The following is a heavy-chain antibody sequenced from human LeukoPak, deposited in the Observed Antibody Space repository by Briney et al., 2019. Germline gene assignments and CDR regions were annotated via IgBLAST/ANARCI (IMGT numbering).Heavy chain of an antibody. V-gene: IGHV4-34*01. CDR1: GGSFSGYY. Sequence: PSETLSLTCAVYGGSFSGYYWSWIPQPPGKGLEWIGEINHSGSTNYNPSLKSRVTISVDTSKNQFSLKLSSVTAADTAVYYCARGPYYYYYMDVWGKGTTVTVSS. J-gene: IGHJ6*03. CDR2: INHSGST. CDR3: ARGPYYYYYMDV.